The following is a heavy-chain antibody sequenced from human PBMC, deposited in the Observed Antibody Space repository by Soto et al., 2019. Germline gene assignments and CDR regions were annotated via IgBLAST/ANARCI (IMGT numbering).Heavy chain of an antibody. V-gene: IGHV3-33*01. CDR3: ARDRLAAAGGGGMDV. CDR1: GFTFSSYG. Sequence: QVQLVESGGGVVQPGRSLRLSCAASGFTFSSYGMHWVRQAPGKGLEWVAVIWYDGSNKYYADSVKGRFTISRDNSKNTLYLQMYSLRAEDTAVYYCARDRLAAAGGGGMDVWGQGTTLTVSS. CDR2: IWYDGSNK. J-gene: IGHJ6*02. D-gene: IGHD6-13*01.